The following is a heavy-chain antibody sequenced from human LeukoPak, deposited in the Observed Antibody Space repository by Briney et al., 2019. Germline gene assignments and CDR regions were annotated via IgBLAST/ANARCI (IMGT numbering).Heavy chain of an antibody. Sequence: KTGGSLRLSCEASGFSFSDTYMSWVRQAPGKGLEWISYITTSGSTTYYAESVKGRFTVSRDNARNSLYLQMDSLRADDTAVYYCARDVVGSSWWGARSFGDYWGQGTLVTVSS. J-gene: IGHJ4*02. V-gene: IGHV3-11*01. CDR1: GFSFSDTY. CDR2: ITTSGSTT. CDR3: ARDVVGSSWWGARSFGDY. D-gene: IGHD6-13*01.